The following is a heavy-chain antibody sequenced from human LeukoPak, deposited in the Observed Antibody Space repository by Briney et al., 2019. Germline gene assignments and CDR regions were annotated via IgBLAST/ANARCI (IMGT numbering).Heavy chain of an antibody. D-gene: IGHD6-13*01. CDR2: INPNSGGT. CDR1: GNTFTSYY. J-gene: IGHJ6*03. V-gene: IGHV1-2*02. CDR3: ARDRSSSWYAGYYYMDV. Sequence: ASVKVSCKASGNTFTSYYMHWVRQAPGQGLEWMGWINPNSGGTNYAQKFQGRVTMTRDTSISTAYMELSRLRSDDTAVYYCARDRSSSWYAGYYYMDVWGKGTTVTISS.